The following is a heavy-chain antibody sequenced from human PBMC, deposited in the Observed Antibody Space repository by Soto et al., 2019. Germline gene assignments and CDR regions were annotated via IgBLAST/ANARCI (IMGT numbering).Heavy chain of an antibody. CDR1: GGSFSGYY. CDR2: ITHSGST. J-gene: IGHJ4*02. Sequence: QVQLQQWGAGLLKPSETLSLTCAVYGGSFSGYYWSWIRQPPGKGLVWLGEITHSGSTNYNPSLTSRITTSVGTSKNQFSLKLSSVTAAETAVYYCARGARDIVVVPDAKVDYWGQGTLVTVSS. D-gene: IGHD2-2*01. V-gene: IGHV4-34*01. CDR3: ARGARDIVVVPDAKVDY.